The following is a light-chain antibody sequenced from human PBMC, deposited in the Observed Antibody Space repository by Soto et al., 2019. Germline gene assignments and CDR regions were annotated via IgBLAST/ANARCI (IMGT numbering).Light chain of an antibody. Sequence: QSVLTQPPSVSGAPGQRVTISCSGSSSNIGAGYDVHWYQQLPGTAPKLLIYGNINRPSGVSDRFSGTKSDTSASLAITGLQAENQTVYYCQSYDSSLSGTVFFGVGTMINVL. V-gene: IGLV1-40*01. CDR1: SSNIGAGYD. CDR3: QSYDSSLSGTVF. J-gene: IGLJ2*01. CDR2: GNI.